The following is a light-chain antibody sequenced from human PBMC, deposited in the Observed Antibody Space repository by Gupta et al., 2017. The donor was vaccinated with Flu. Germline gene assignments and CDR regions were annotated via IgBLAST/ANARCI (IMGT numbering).Light chain of an antibody. Sequence: PGKTARITCSGDVGTNKFAYWHQQKSAHIPMLVIYEDSKRPAGIPGRFSGSSSGTVATLTIRGAQVEEAADYYFYSTDNDGMEVFGGGTKLTVL. CDR2: EDS. J-gene: IGLJ3*02. CDR1: VGTNKF. CDR3: YSTDNDGMEV. V-gene: IGLV3-10*01.